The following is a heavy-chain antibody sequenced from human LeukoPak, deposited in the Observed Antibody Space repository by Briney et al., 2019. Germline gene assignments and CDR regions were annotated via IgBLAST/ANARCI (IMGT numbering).Heavy chain of an antibody. D-gene: IGHD3-22*01. CDR2: INPSGGST. Sequence: ASVKVSCKASGYTFTSYYMHWERQAPGQGLEWMGIINPSGGSTSYAQKFQGRVTMTRDTSTSTVYMELSSLRSEDTAVYYCASGDYYDSSGYYGNEYFQHWGQGTLVTVSS. CDR1: GYTFTSYY. V-gene: IGHV1-46*01. J-gene: IGHJ1*01. CDR3: ASGDYYDSSGYYGNEYFQH.